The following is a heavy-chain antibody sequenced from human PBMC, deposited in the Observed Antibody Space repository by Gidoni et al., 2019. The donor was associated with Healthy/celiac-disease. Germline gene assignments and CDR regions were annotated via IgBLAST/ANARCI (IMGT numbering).Heavy chain of an antibody. J-gene: IGHJ2*01. CDR1: GGSISSSIYS. V-gene: IGHV4-39*01. D-gene: IGHD1-1*01. CDR3: ARPGYLPYWYFDL. Sequence: QLQLQESGPGRVKPAETLSLTCTASGGSISSSIYSWGWIRPPPGTGLAWIGSIYYSGSTYYNPSLKSRVTMSVYTAKNQFSLKLRSVTAADTAVYYCARPGYLPYWYFDLWGRGTLVTVSS. CDR2: IYYSGST.